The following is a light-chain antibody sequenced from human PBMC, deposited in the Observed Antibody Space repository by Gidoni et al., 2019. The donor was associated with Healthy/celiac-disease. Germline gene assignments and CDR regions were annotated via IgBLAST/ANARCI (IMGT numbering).Light chain of an antibody. Sequence: IVLTQSPATLSLSPGERATLSCRARQRVSSYLAWYQQKPGQATRLLLYDASNRATGIPARFSGSGSGTDFTLTISSLEPEDFAVYYCQQRSNLWTFXQXTKVEIK. CDR3: QQRSNLWT. CDR1: QRVSSY. CDR2: DAS. J-gene: IGKJ1*01. V-gene: IGKV3-11*01.